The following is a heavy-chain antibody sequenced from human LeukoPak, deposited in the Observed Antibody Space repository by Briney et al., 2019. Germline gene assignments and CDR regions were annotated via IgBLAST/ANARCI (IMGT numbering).Heavy chain of an antibody. Sequence: GGSLRLSCAASGFTFSSYSMNWVRQAPGKGLEWVSSISSSSSYIYYADSVKGRFTISRDNAKNSPYLQMNSLRAEDTAVYYCARDRRWDGYVRPPNAPNDYWGQGTLVTVSS. D-gene: IGHD5-18*01. V-gene: IGHV3-21*01. CDR3: ARDRRWDGYVRPPNAPNDY. CDR2: ISSSSSYI. J-gene: IGHJ4*02. CDR1: GFTFSSYS.